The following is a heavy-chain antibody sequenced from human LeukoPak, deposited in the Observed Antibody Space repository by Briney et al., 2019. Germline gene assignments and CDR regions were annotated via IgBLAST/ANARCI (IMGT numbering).Heavy chain of an antibody. Sequence: SETLSLTCTASGVSISTYYWSWIRRPPGKGLEWISYIHASGPTSYNPSPKSRITISVDTSKNQFSLKLSSVTTADTAVYYCARYDASIAARPFDNWRQGTLVTVSA. CDR3: ARYDASIAARPFDN. J-gene: IGHJ4*02. CDR2: IHASGPT. CDR1: GVSISTYY. V-gene: IGHV4-4*09. D-gene: IGHD6-6*01.